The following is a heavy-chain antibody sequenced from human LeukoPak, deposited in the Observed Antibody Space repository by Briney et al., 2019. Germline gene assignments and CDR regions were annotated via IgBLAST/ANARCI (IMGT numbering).Heavy chain of an antibody. Sequence: GGSLRLSCAASGFIFSSYGMHWVRQAPGKGLEWVAIIWYDGSNKYYADSLKGRFTISRDNSKNTLYLQMNSLRAEDTAVYYCARGPKSYGIVYYFDYWGQGTLVTVSS. V-gene: IGHV3-33*08. CDR1: GFIFSSYG. CDR2: IWYDGSNK. J-gene: IGHJ4*02. CDR3: ARGPKSYGIVYYFDY. D-gene: IGHD1-26*01.